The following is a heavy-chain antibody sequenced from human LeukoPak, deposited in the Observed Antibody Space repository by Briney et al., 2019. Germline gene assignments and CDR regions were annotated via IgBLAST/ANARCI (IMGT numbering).Heavy chain of an antibody. CDR2: IYYSGST. D-gene: IGHD3-22*01. J-gene: IGHJ4*02. CDR1: GGSISSSSYY. CDR3: ARQDDSSGYYHY. V-gene: IGHV4-39*01. Sequence: SETLSLTCTVSGGSISSSSYYWGWIRQPPGKGLEWIGSIYYSGSTYYSPSLKSRVTISVDTSKNQFSLKLSSVTAADTAVYYCARQDDSSGYYHYWGQGTLVTVSS.